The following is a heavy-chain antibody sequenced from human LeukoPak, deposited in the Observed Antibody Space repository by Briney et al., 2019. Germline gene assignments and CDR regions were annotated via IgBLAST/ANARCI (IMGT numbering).Heavy chain of an antibody. CDR3: AKDYTALTYYDILTGYGRGAFDI. V-gene: IGHV3-23*01. CDR2: ISGSGGST. D-gene: IGHD3-9*01. CDR1: GFTLSSYG. Sequence: GGSLRLSCAASGFTLSSYGMSWVRQAPGKGLEWVSAISGSGGSTYCADSVKGRFTISRDNSKNTLYLQMNSLRAEDTAVYYCAKDYTALTYYDILTGYGRGAFDIWGQGTMVTVSS. J-gene: IGHJ3*02.